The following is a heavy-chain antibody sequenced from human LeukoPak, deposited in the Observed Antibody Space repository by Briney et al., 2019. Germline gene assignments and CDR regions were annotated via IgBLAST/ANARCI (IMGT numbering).Heavy chain of an antibody. V-gene: IGHV3-23*01. CDR2: ITGSGDRT. D-gene: IGHD6-13*01. CDR1: GFTFSAYA. J-gene: IGHJ4*02. CDR3: AKGPRSSSWYHFDN. Sequence: GGSLRLSCAASGFTFSAYAMSWVRVRQAPGKGLEWVSTITGSGDRTYYTDSVKGRFTISRDNSKNTLYLQMNSLRAEDTAVFYCAKGPRSSSWYHFDNWGQGTLVTVSS.